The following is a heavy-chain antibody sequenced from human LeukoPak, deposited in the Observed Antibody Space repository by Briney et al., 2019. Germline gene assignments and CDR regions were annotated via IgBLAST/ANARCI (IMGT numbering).Heavy chain of an antibody. D-gene: IGHD3-16*01. Sequence: GGSLRLSCAASGFTFSNYSMNWVRQAPGKGLEWVSFISSTSRTIYYADSVKGRFTISRDNAKNSLYLQMNSLRDEDTAVYYCARDGAGLTSLWVGYYYGMDVWGQGTTVTVSS. CDR2: ISSTSRTI. V-gene: IGHV3-48*02. CDR1: GFTFSNYS. J-gene: IGHJ6*02. CDR3: ARDGAGLTSLWVGYYYGMDV.